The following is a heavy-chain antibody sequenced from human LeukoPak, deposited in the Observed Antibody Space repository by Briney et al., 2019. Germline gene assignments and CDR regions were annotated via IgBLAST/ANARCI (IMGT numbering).Heavy chain of an antibody. D-gene: IGHD3-3*01. CDR1: GGSISSYY. J-gene: IGHJ6*02. Sequence: PSETLSLTCTVSGGSISSYYWSWIRQPPGKGLEWIGYIYYSGSTNYNPSLKSRVTISVDTSKNQFSLKLSSVTAADTAVYYCAREGRNYDFWSGYYMGTYYYYGMDVWGQGTTVTVSS. CDR3: AREGRNYDFWSGYYMGTYYYYGMDV. V-gene: IGHV4-59*01. CDR2: IYYSGST.